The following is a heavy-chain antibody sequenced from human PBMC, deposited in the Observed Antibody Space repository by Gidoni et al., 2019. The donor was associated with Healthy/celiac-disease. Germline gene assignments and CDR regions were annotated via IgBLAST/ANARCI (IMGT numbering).Heavy chain of an antibody. CDR1: GFTFSSYS. CDR3: ARDHEFDY. V-gene: IGHV3-21*01. Sequence: EVQLVASGGCLVKPVGSLRLSCAASGFTFSSYSMNWVRQAPGKGLEWVSSISSSSSYIYYADSVKGRLTISRDNAKNSLYLQMNSRRAEDTAVYYCARDHEFDYWGQGTLVTVSS. J-gene: IGHJ4*02. CDR2: ISSSSSYI.